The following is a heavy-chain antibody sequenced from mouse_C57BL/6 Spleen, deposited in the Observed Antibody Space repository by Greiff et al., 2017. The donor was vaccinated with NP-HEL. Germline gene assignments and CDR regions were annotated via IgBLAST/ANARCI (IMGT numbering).Heavy chain of an antibody. V-gene: IGHV5-6*02. J-gene: IGHJ1*03. D-gene: IGHD2-4*01. CDR1: GFTFSSYG. Sequence: DVKLVESGGDLVKPGGSLKLSCAASGFTFSSYGMSWVRQTPDKRLEWVATISSGGSYTYYPDSVKGRFTISRDNAKNTLYLQMSSLKSEDTAMYYCARHAPYDYDGYFDVWGTGTTVTVSS. CDR3: ARHAPYDYDGYFDV. CDR2: ISSGGSYT.